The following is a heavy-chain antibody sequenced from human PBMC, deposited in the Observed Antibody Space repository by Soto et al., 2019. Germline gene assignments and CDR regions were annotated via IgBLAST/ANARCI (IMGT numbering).Heavy chain of an antibody. V-gene: IGHV4-59*01. CDR3: ARRLDSDYVWGSSRLYNWFDP. J-gene: IGHJ5*02. CDR1: GGSISSYC. CDR2: IYYSGST. D-gene: IGHD3-16*02. Sequence: SETLSLTCTVSGGSISSYCWSWIRQPPGKGLEWIGYIYYSGSTNYNPSLKSRVTISVETSKNQFSLKLSSVTAADTAVYYCARRLDSDYVWGSSRLYNWFDPWGQETLVTVSS.